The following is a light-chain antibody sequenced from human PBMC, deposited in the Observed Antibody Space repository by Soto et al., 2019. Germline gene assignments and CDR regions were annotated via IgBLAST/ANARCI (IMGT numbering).Light chain of an antibody. CDR1: NLGSAY. V-gene: IGLV3-1*01. CDR2: LDT. CDR3: QTWDDTTGVV. Sequence: SYELTQPPSVSVSPGQTATITCSGDNLGSAYACWYQQKPGQSPVLLIYLDTQRPSGIPERFSGSNSGNTATLTISGTQAMDEADYFCQTWDDTTGVVFGGGTKVTVL. J-gene: IGLJ2*01.